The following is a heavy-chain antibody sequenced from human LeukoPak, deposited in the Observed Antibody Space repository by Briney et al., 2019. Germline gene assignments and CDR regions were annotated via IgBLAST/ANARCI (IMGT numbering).Heavy chain of an antibody. CDR2: ISYTGST. V-gene: IGHV4-39*01. Sequence: SETLPLTCSVSGDSIRSGTYSRGWIRQPPGKGLEWIGSISYTGSTYYNPSLKSRVTISVDTSKNQFPLKMSSVTAADTAVYYCARHAGGIAASGTRPFDYWGQGTLVTVSS. J-gene: IGHJ4*02. D-gene: IGHD6-13*01. CDR3: ARHAGGIAASGTRPFDY. CDR1: GDSIRSGTYS.